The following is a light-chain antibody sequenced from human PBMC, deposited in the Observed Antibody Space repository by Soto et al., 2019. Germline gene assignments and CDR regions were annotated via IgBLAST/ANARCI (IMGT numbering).Light chain of an antibody. J-gene: IGKJ4*01. V-gene: IGKV3-11*01. CDR1: ESVSRY. CDR2: DAS. CDR3: QQRSRT. Sequence: EIALTQSPATLSLSPGETATLSCRASESVSRYVAWYQQKPGQAPRLLIYDASNRATGIPTRFSGSGSGTGFTLTISSLEPDDFAVYYCQQRSRTFGGGTKVEI.